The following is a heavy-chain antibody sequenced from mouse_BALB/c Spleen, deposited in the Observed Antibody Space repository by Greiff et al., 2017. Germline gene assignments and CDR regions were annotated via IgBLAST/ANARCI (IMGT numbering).Heavy chain of an antibody. CDR3: TRGSITTVVAPDY. CDR1: GFNIKDYY. J-gene: IGHJ2*01. V-gene: IGHV14-1*02. D-gene: IGHD1-1*01. Sequence: EVQLQQSGAELVRPGALVKLSCKASGFNIKDYYMHWVKQRPEQGLEWIGWIDPENGNTIYDPKFQGKATLTADKSSSTAYMELRSLTSEDSAVYYCTRGSITTVVAPDYWGQGTTLTVSS. CDR2: IDPENGNT.